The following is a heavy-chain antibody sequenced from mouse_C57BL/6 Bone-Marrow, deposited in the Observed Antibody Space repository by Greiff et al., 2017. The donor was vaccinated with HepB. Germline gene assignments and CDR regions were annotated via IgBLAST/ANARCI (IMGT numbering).Heavy chain of an antibody. D-gene: IGHD2-2*01. V-gene: IGHV1-4*01. CDR2: INPSSGDT. Sequence: QVQLQQSGAELARPGASVKMSCKASGYTFTSYTMHWVKQRPGQGLEWIGYINPSSGDTKYNQNFKDKATLTAYKSSSTAYMQLSSLTSEDSAVYYVARSTMVTRGFAYWGQGTLVTVSA. J-gene: IGHJ3*01. CDR1: GYTFTSYT. CDR3: ARSTMVTRGFAY.